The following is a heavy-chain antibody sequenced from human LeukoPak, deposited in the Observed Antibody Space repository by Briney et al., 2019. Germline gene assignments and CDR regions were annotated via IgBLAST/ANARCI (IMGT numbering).Heavy chain of an antibody. D-gene: IGHD2-2*01. V-gene: IGHV3-49*04. J-gene: IGHJ4*02. CDR3: TRDLCSSTSCYAPFDY. CDR1: GFTFGDYA. CDR2: IRSKAYGGTT. Sequence: GGSLRLSCTASGFTFGDYAMSWVRQAPGKGLELVAFIRSKAYGGTTEYAASVEGRFTISRDDSKSIAYLQMNSLKTEDTAVYYCTRDLCSSTSCYAPFDYWGQGTLVTVSS.